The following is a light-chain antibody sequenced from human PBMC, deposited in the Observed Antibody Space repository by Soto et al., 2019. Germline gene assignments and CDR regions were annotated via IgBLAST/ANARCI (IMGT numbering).Light chain of an antibody. CDR2: EVS. V-gene: IGLV2-8*01. J-gene: IGLJ1*01. Sequence: QSALTQPPSASGSFGQSVTISCTGTSSDVGGYNYVSWYQQHPGKAPKLIIYEVSERPTLIPGRSSGYKSGNTGSLTVSGLQADDGADYYCSSYSGTNYHYVFGTGTKLTVL. CDR3: SSYSGTNYHYV. CDR1: SSDVGGYNY.